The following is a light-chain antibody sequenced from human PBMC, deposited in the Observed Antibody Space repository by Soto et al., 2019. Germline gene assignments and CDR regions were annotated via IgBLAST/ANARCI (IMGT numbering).Light chain of an antibody. CDR2: KAS. CDR1: QSINSW. Sequence: DIQMTQSPSTLSASVGDRVTITCRASQSINSWLAWYQQKPGKAPKLLIYKASSLESGVPSRFSGSGSGTEFTLTISSLQPDYFATYYCQQYDTYQTFGQGTKVDIK. J-gene: IGKJ1*01. CDR3: QQYDTYQT. V-gene: IGKV1-5*03.